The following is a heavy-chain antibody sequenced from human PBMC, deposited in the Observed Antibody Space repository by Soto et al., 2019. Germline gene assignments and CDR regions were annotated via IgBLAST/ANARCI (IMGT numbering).Heavy chain of an antibody. J-gene: IGHJ4*02. CDR2: INAGNGNT. CDR1: GYTFTSYA. CDR3: AREVVVSRGASYFGY. V-gene: IGHV1-3*01. D-gene: IGHD2-2*01. Sequence: GASVKVSCKASGYTFTSYAMHWVRQAPGQRLEWMGWINAGNGNTKYSQKFQGRFTISRDNTKNSLYLQMNSLRAGDTAIYYCAREVVVSRGASYFGYWGPGTLVTVSS.